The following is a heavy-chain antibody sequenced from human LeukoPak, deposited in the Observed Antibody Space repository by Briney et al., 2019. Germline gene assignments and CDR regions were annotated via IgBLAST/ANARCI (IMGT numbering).Heavy chain of an antibody. D-gene: IGHD3-10*01. Sequence: ASVKVSCKASGYTFTGYYMHWVRQAPGQGLEWMGGIIPIFGTANYAQKFQGRVTITADESTSTAYMELSSLRSEDTAVYYCAREGADELGGYRFDYWGQGTLVTVSS. CDR1: GYTFTGYY. J-gene: IGHJ4*02. CDR3: AREGADELGGYRFDY. CDR2: IIPIFGTA. V-gene: IGHV1-69*13.